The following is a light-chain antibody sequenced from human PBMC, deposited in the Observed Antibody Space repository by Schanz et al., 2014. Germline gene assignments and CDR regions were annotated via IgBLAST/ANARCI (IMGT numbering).Light chain of an antibody. V-gene: IGLV2-14*01. CDR2: DVS. CDR1: SSDVGGYNY. Sequence: QSALTQPASVSGSPGQSITISCTGTSSDVGGYNYVSWYQQHPGKAPKLIIYDVSNRPSGVPNRFSASKSGNTASLTISGLQAEDEADYYCSSYKSSSTLEVFGGGTKLTVL. CDR3: SSYKSSSTLEV. J-gene: IGLJ3*02.